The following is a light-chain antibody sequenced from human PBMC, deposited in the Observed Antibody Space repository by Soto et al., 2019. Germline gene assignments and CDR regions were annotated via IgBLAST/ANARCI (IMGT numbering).Light chain of an antibody. V-gene: IGLV2-23*02. CDR2: EVT. Sequence: QSALTQPASVSGSPGQSITISCTGATSDVGSYSLVSWYQQHPGKVPKLLIYEVTKRPSGVSNRFSGSKSGNTASLTISGLQDEDEADYYCCSFAGSGSPYVFGTGTKVTVL. CDR1: TSDVGSYSL. J-gene: IGLJ1*01. CDR3: CSFAGSGSPYV.